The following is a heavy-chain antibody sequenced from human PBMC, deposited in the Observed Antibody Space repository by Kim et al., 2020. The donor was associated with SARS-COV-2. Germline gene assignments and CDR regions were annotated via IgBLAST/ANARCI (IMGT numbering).Heavy chain of an antibody. D-gene: IGHD5-12*01. CDR3: AKGGRLSGVATITAPFDY. Sequence: GGSLRLSCAASGFTFSSYAMSWVRQAPGKGLEWVSAISGSGGSTYYADSVKGRFTISRDNSKNTLYLQMNSLRAEDTAVYYCAKGGRLSGVATITAPFDYWGQGTLVTVSS. CDR2: ISGSGGST. CDR1: GFTFSSYA. V-gene: IGHV3-23*01. J-gene: IGHJ4*02.